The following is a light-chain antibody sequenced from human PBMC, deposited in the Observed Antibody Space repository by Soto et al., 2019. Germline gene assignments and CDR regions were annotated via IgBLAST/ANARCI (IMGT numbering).Light chain of an antibody. Sequence: DIQMTQSPSSLSASVGDRVTITCRTSQTISDYLNWYQHKPGKAPKLLISAASSLQSGVPSRFSGSGSGTDFTLTISSLQPEDFATYYCQQSYSTLTFGPGTRLDI. CDR2: AAS. J-gene: IGKJ5*01. V-gene: IGKV1-39*01. CDR3: QQSYSTLT. CDR1: QTISDY.